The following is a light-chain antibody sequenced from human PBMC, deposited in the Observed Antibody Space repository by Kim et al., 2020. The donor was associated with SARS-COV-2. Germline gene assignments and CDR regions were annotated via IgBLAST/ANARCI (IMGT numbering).Light chain of an antibody. CDR1: QSLLHSNGYNY. Sequence: DIVMTQSPLSLPVTPGEPASISCRSSQSLLHSNGYNYLDWYVQKPGQSPQLLIYLGSNRAPGVPDRFSGSGSGTDFTLKITRVEAEDVGVYYYMQSLQTFTFGGGTKVDIK. CDR3: MQSLQTFT. J-gene: IGKJ4*01. V-gene: IGKV2-28*01. CDR2: LGS.